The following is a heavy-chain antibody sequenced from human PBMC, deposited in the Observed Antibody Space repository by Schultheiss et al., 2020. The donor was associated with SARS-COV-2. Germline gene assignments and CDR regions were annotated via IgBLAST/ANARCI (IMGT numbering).Heavy chain of an antibody. D-gene: IGHD6-13*01. V-gene: IGHV4-34*11. CDR1: GGSFSGYY. CDR2: IYYSGST. J-gene: IGHJ4*02. Sequence: SETLSLTCAVYGGSFSGYYWSWIRQHPGKGLEWIGYIYYSGSTNSNPSLNGRAIISVDTSKNKLSLRLTSVTAADSAVYFCARESGIAAAGHLDYWGQGSLVTVSS. CDR3: ARESGIAAAGHLDY.